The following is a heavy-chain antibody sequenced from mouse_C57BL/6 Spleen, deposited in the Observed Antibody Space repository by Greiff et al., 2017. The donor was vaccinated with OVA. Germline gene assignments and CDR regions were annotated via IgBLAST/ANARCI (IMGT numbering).Heavy chain of an antibody. Sequence: EVQGVESGEGLVKPGGSLRLSCAASGFTFSSYAMSWVRQTPEKRLEWVAYISSGGDYIYYADTVKGRFTISRDNARNTLYLQMSSLKSEDTAMYYCTREGFTTVVATDYYAMDYWGQGTSVTVSS. V-gene: IGHV5-9-1*02. D-gene: IGHD1-1*01. CDR1: GFTFSSYA. J-gene: IGHJ4*01. CDR2: ISSGGDYI. CDR3: TREGFTTVVATDYYAMDY.